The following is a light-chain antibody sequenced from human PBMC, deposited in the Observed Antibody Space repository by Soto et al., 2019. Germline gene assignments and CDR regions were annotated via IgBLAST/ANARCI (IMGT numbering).Light chain of an antibody. CDR3: QVWDSSTAMV. CDR2: RDS. CDR1: NIGSKN. J-gene: IGLJ3*02. Sequence: SYELTQPLSVSVALGQTARITCGGNNIGSKNVHWYQQKPGQAPVLVIYRDSNRPSGIPERFSGSNSGNTATLTISRAQAGDEADYYCQVWDSSTAMVFGGGTEVTVL. V-gene: IGLV3-9*01.